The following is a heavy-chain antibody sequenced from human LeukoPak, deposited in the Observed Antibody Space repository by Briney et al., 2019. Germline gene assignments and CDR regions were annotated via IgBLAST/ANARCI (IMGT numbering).Heavy chain of an antibody. Sequence: PGGSLRLSCAASGFTFNDYYMSWIRQAPGKGLEWVSYMSSSGSTIYYADSVKGRFTISRDNAKNSLYLQMNSLRAEDTAVYYCARESRQWLVLGGVDYWGQGTLVTVSS. J-gene: IGHJ4*02. D-gene: IGHD6-19*01. CDR2: MSSSGSTI. V-gene: IGHV3-11*04. CDR1: GFTFNDYY. CDR3: ARESRQWLVLGGVDY.